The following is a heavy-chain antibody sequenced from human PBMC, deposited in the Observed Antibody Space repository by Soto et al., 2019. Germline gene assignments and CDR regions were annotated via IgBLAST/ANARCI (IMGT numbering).Heavy chain of an antibody. Sequence: SVKVSCKASGGTFSGYAINWVRRAPGQGLEWMGGIIPLLGITDYGQKFQGRITIAADESTGTAYMDLRGLRSEDTAVYYCARDPRSITGTTSSEDFQHWGQGTLVTVSS. D-gene: IGHD1-20*01. J-gene: IGHJ1*01. CDR1: GGTFSGYA. CDR3: ARDPRSITGTTSSEDFQH. CDR2: IIPLLGIT. V-gene: IGHV1-69*13.